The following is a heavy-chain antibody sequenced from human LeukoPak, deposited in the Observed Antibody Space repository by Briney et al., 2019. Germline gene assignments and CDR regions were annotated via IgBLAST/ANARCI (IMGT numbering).Heavy chain of an antibody. CDR3: ARDREIQLWFPYYFDY. J-gene: IGHJ4*02. D-gene: IGHD5-18*01. V-gene: IGHV3-7*01. CDR1: GFTFSSYW. Sequence: GGSLRLSCAASGFTFSSYWMSWVRQAPGKGLEWVANIKQDGSEKYYVDSVKGRFTISRDNAKNSLYLQMNSLRAEDTAVYYCARDREIQLWFPYYFDYWGQGTLVTVSS. CDR2: IKQDGSEK.